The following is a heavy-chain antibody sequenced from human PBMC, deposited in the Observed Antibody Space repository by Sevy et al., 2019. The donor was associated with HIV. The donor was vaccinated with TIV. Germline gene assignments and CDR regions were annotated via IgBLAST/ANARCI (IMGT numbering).Heavy chain of an antibody. CDR3: AAGVGASDFDY. Sequence: GGSLRLSCVASGFTFSKAWMSWVRQAPGKGLEWVGRIKSKTDGATRDLAAPVKGRIIISRDDSKNTLYLQISNLKIEDTGVYFCAAGVGASDFDYWGQGTLVTV. CDR1: GFTFSKAW. D-gene: IGHD1-26*01. J-gene: IGHJ4*02. V-gene: IGHV3-15*01. CDR2: IKSKTDGATR.